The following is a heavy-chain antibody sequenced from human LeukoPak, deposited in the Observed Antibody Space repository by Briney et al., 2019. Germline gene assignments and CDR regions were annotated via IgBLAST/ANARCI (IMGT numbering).Heavy chain of an antibody. CDR1: GYTFTSYG. CDR2: ISAYNGNT. V-gene: IGHV1-18*04. D-gene: IGHD2-2*01. Sequence: ASVKVSCKASGYTFTSYGISWVRQAPGQGLEWMGWISAYNGNTNYAQKPQGRVTMTTDTSTSTAYMELRSLRSDDTAVYYCARDLVRYCSSTSCYGDYWGQGTLVTVSS. J-gene: IGHJ4*02. CDR3: ARDLVRYCSSTSCYGDY.